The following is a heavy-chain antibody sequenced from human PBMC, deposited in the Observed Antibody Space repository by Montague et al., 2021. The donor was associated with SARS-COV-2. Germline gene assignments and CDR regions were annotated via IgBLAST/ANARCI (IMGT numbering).Heavy chain of an antibody. J-gene: IGHJ4*02. CDR3: TRGPRGNNGGKSDY. CDR1: GFTFSNYW. Sequence: SLRLSCAASGFTFSNYWMTWVRQAPGKGLEWVANIKQDESEKYYVDSVEGRFAISRDNAKNSLYLQMNGLRVEDTAVYYCTRGPRGNNGGKSDYWGQGTLVTVSS. CDR2: IKQDESEK. D-gene: IGHD4-23*01. V-gene: IGHV3-7*01.